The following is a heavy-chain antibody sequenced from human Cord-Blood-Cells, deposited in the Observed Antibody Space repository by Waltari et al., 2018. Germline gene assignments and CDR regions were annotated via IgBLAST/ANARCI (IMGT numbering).Heavy chain of an antibody. CDR2: ISYDGSNK. CDR1: GFTFSSYA. CDR3: ARDYSNYFDY. J-gene: IGHJ4*02. V-gene: IGHV3-30*04. D-gene: IGHD1-26*01. Sequence: QVQLVESGGGVVQPGRSLRLSCAASGFTFSSYALPRVRQAPGKGLEWVAVISYDGSNKYYADSVKGRFTISRDNSKNTLYLQMNSLRAEDTAVYYCARDYSNYFDYWGQGTLVTVSS.